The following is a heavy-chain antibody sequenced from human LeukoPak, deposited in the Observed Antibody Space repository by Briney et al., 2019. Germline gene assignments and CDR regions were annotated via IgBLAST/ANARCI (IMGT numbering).Heavy chain of an antibody. D-gene: IGHD4-17*01. J-gene: IGHJ4*02. Sequence: GGSLRLSCAVSGFTFSSYEMNWVRQAPGKGLEWVSYISSSSSYTNYADSVKGRFTISRDNAKNSLYPQMNSLRAEDTAVYYCASGDYGDSGYWGQGTLVTVSS. V-gene: IGHV3-21*05. CDR1: GFTFSSYE. CDR3: ASGDYGDSGY. CDR2: ISSSSSYT.